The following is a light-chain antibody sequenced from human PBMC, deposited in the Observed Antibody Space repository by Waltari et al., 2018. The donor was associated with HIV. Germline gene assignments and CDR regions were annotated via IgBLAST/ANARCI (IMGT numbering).Light chain of an antibody. CDR1: QNVDNNY. Sequence: EIVLTQSPGTLSLSPGERATLPCRASQNVDNNYLAWYQQKPGQAPRLLIYDASSRATGIPDRFSGSGSGTDFTLTISRLEPEDFAVYFCQQCADSPLTFGGGTRVEIK. CDR2: DAS. CDR3: QQCADSPLT. V-gene: IGKV3-20*01. J-gene: IGKJ4*01.